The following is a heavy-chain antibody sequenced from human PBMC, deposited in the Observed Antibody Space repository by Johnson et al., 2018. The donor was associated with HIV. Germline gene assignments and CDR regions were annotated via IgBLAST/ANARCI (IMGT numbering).Heavy chain of an antibody. D-gene: IGHD2-2*01. J-gene: IGHJ3*02. CDR1: GFTFDDYA. CDR2: INWNGGST. CDR3: AKDFMGDSVYCSSTSCYPAFDI. Sequence: VQLVESGGGVVQPGRSLRLSCAASGFTFDDYAMHWVRQAPGKGLEWVSGINWNGGSTGYADSVKGRFTISRDNYKNTLYLQMNSLRAEDTAVYYCAKDFMGDSVYCSSTSCYPAFDIWGQGTMVTVSS. V-gene: IGHV3-9*01.